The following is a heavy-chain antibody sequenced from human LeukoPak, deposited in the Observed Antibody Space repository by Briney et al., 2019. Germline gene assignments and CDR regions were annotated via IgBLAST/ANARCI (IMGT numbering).Heavy chain of an antibody. Sequence: GGSLRLSCAASGFTFSSYSMNWVRQAPGKGLEWVSSISSSSSYIYYADSVKGRFTISRDNAKNSLCLQMNSLGAEDTAVYYCATWPGSARWFDPWGQGTLVTASS. CDR1: GFTFSSYS. CDR3: ATWPGSARWFDP. V-gene: IGHV3-21*01. D-gene: IGHD3-10*01. CDR2: ISSSSSYI. J-gene: IGHJ5*02.